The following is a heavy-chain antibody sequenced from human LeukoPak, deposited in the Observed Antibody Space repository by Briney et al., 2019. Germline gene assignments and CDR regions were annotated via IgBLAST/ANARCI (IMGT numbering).Heavy chain of an antibody. J-gene: IGHJ4*02. CDR1: GGSISSYY. CDR3: ARDLDGGNFDY. CDR2: IYYSGST. V-gene: IGHV4-59*01. Sequence: PSETLSLTCTVSGGSISSYYWSWIRQPPGKGLEWIGYIYYSGSTNYNPPLKSRVTISVDTSKNQFSLKLSSVTAADTAVYYCARDLDGGNFDYWGQGTLVTVSS. D-gene: IGHD4-23*01.